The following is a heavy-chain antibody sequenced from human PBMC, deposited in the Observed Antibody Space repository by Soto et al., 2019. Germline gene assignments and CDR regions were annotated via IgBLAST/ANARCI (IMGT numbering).Heavy chain of an antibody. J-gene: IGHJ4*02. CDR2: ISAYNGNT. Sequence: GASAKVSCXASGYTFASYAISWMRQAPGQGLEWMGWISAYNGNTNYAQKLQGRVTMTTDTSTSTAYMELRSLRSDDTAVYYCARDPPPPDYWGQGTLVTVPS. CDR1: GYTFASYA. CDR3: ARDPPPPDY. V-gene: IGHV1-18*01.